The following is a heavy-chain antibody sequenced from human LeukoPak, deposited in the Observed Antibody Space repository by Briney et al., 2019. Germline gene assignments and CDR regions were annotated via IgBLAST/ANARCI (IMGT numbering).Heavy chain of an antibody. V-gene: IGHV4-59*01. Sequence: KPSETLSLTCTVSGGSISSYYWSWIRQPPGKGLEWIGYIYYSGSTNYNPSLKSRVTISVDTSKNQFSLKLSSVTAADTAVYYCARGDSYGYPYFDYWGQGTLVTVSS. CDR1: GGSISSYY. CDR3: ARGDSYGYPYFDY. D-gene: IGHD5-18*01. J-gene: IGHJ4*02. CDR2: IYYSGST.